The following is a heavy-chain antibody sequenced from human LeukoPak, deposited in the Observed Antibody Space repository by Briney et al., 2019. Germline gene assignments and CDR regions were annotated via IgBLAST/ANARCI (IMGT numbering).Heavy chain of an antibody. Sequence: TPSETLSLTCTVSGGSISSYYWSWIRQPPGKGLEWIGYIYYSGSTNYNPSLKSRVTISVDTSKNQFSLKLSSVTAADTAVYYCARDPGTDTFDIWGQGTMVTVSS. CDR1: GGSISSYY. CDR2: IYYSGST. CDR3: ARDPGTDTFDI. J-gene: IGHJ3*02. V-gene: IGHV4-59*01.